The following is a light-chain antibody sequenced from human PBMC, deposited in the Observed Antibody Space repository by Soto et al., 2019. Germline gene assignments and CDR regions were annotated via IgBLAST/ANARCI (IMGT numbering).Light chain of an antibody. CDR1: QSIDTW. CDR3: QRYGTYSGT. Sequence: DIQMTQSPSTLSASLGDRVTITCRASQSIDTWLAWYQQKPGKAPKLLIYGASNLESGVPSRFSGSGSGTEFTLTISSLQPDDFAAYYCQRYGTYSGTFGPGTKVDIK. V-gene: IGKV1-5*03. CDR2: GAS. J-gene: IGKJ3*01.